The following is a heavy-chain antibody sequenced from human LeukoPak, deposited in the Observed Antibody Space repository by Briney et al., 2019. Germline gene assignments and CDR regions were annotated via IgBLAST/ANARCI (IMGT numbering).Heavy chain of an antibody. D-gene: IGHD6-19*01. Sequence: GASVKVSFKASGYTFTSYYMNWVGQAPGQGREWMGIINPSGGSTSYAQKFQGRVTMTRDTSTSTVYMELSSLRSEDTAVYYCARKSEVAVAGGYGVAFDYWGQGTLVTVSS. CDR1: GYTFTSYY. J-gene: IGHJ4*02. V-gene: IGHV1-46*01. CDR2: INPSGGST. CDR3: ARKSEVAVAGGYGVAFDY.